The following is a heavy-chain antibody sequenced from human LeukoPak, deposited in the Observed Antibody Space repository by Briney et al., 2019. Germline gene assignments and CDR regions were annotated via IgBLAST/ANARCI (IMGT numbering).Heavy chain of an antibody. CDR2: IYYSGSS. CDR3: ARERIAAAGTGWFDP. Sequence: SETLSLTCSVSGGSISSSSSYWGWIRQPPGKGLEWIGSIYYSGSSFDNPALKSRVTISVDTSKNQFSLKLSSVTAADTAVYYCARERIAAAGTGWFDPWGQGTLVTVSS. D-gene: IGHD6-13*01. CDR1: GGSISSSSSY. J-gene: IGHJ5*02. V-gene: IGHV4-39*02.